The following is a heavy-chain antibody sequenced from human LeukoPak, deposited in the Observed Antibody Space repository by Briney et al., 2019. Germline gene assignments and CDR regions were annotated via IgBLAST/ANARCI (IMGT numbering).Heavy chain of an antibody. CDR2: IIPIFGTA. V-gene: IGHV1-69*13. Sequence: GASVKVSCKASGGTFSSYAISWVRQAPGQGLEWMGGIIPIFGTANYAQKFQGRVTITADESTSTAYMELSSLRSEDTAVYYCARMTTVTTVASWYFDLWGRGTLVTVSS. J-gene: IGHJ2*01. CDR3: ARMTTVTTVASWYFDL. D-gene: IGHD4-11*01. CDR1: GGTFSSYA.